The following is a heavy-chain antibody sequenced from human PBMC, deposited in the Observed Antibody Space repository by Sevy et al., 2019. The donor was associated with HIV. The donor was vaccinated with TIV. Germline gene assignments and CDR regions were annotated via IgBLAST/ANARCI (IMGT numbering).Heavy chain of an antibody. J-gene: IGHJ5*02. D-gene: IGHD6-13*01. CDR3: ARGGIAAAPFDP. V-gene: IGHV1-69*13. CDR2: IIPIFGTA. CDR1: GGTFSSYA. Sequence: ASVKVSCKASGGTFSSYAISWVRQAPGQGLEWMGGIIPIFGTANYAQKFQGRVTITADESTSTAYMELSSLRSEDTAVYYCARGGIAAAPFDPWGQGTLVTVSS.